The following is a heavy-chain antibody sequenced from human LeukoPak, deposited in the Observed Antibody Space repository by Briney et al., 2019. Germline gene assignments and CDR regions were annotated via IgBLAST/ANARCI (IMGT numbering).Heavy chain of an antibody. CDR2: ISYDGSNK. J-gene: IGHJ4*02. D-gene: IGHD6-19*01. Sequence: GGSLRLSCAASGFTFSSYAMHWVRQAPGNGLEWVAVISYDGSNKYYADSVKSRFSISRDNSKNTMYLQMNSLRAEDTAVYYCARDEAVAGKVDYWGQGTLVTVSS. CDR1: GFTFSSYA. V-gene: IGHV3-30-3*01. CDR3: ARDEAVAGKVDY.